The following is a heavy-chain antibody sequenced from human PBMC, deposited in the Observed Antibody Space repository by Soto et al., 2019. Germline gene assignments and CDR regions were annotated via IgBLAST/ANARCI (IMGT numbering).Heavy chain of an antibody. J-gene: IGHJ5*02. CDR2: IYYSGST. D-gene: IGHD2-2*01. CDR1: GGSISSYY. V-gene: IGHV4-59*01. Sequence: SETLSLTCTVSGGSISSYYWSWIRQPPGKGLEWIGYIYYSGSTNYNPSLKSRVTISVGTSKNQFSLKLSSVTAADTAVYYCARDYQGNNWFDPWGQGTLVTVSS. CDR3: ARDYQGNNWFDP.